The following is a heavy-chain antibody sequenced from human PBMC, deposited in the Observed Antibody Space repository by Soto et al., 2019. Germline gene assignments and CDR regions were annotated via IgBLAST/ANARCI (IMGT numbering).Heavy chain of an antibody. CDR2: ISGSGGST. CDR1: GFTFSSYA. Sequence: GGSLRLSCAASGFTFSSYAMSWVRQAPGKGLEWVSAISGSGGSTYYADSVKGRFTISRDNSKNTLYLQMNSLRAEDTAVYYCAKEWRNYYDSSGYYPDSDYWGQGTLVTVSS. V-gene: IGHV3-23*01. J-gene: IGHJ4*02. CDR3: AKEWRNYYDSSGYYPDSDY. D-gene: IGHD3-22*01.